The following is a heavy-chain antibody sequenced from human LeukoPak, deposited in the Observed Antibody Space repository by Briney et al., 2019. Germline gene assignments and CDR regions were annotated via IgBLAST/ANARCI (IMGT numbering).Heavy chain of an antibody. CDR1: GCNFTNYW. CDR2: IYPGDSDT. Sequence: RGGSLKISFKSSGCNFTNYWIGWARPLPGKGVEGMGIIYPGDSDTRYRPSFQGQVTISADKSISTAYLQWSSLKASDTAMYYCARRYYDSSGYSYFDYWGQGTLVTVSS. D-gene: IGHD3-22*01. J-gene: IGHJ4*02. V-gene: IGHV5-51*01. CDR3: ARRYYDSSGYSYFDY.